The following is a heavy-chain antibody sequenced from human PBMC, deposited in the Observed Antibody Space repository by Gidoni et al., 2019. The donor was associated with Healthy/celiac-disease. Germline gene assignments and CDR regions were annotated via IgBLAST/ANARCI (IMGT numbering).Heavy chain of an antibody. V-gene: IGHV1-2*04. CDR1: GYTFTGYY. D-gene: IGHD1-26*01. CDR2: INPNSGGT. Sequence: QVQLVQSGAEVKKPGASVKVSCKAYGYTFTGYYMHWVRQAPGQGLEWMGWINPNSGGTNYAQKFQGWVTMTRDTSISTAYMELSRLRSDDTAVYYCARANSGATMAFDIWGQGTMVTVSS. CDR3: ARANSGATMAFDI. J-gene: IGHJ3*02.